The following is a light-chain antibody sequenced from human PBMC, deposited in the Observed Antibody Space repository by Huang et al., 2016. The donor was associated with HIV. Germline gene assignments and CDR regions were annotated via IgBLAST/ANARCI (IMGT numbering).Light chain of an antibody. CDR1: QSVGSN. CDR3: QQYKNWPPYT. CDR2: DVS. V-gene: IGKV3-15*01. Sequence: ETVMTQSPPTLSVSPGERATLSCRASQSVGSNLAWYQQKRGQAPRLLIYDVSTRATGVPARFRGSGSGTEFTLTISSLQSEDVATYCCQQYKNWPPYTFGQGTNLEIK. J-gene: IGKJ2*01.